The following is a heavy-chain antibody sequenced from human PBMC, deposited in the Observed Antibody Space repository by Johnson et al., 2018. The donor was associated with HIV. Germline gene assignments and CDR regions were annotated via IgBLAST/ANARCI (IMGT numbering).Heavy chain of an antibody. J-gene: IGHJ3*02. CDR1: GFTFSSYG. CDR3: AKEQWPLSPDAFDI. CDR2: IRYDGSTK. Sequence: QVQLVESGGGVVQPGGSLRLSCAASGFTFSSYGMHWVRQAPGKGLEWVAFIRYDGSTKYYADSVKGRFNIAKDNSKNTLSLQMNSLRDEDTAVYHCAKEQWPLSPDAFDIWGQGTMVTVSS. V-gene: IGHV3-30*02. D-gene: IGHD6-19*01.